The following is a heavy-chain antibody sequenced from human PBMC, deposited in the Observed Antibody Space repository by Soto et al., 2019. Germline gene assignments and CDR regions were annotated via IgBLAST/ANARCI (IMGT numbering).Heavy chain of an antibody. V-gene: IGHV4-59*08. CDR2: IYYSGST. D-gene: IGHD2-15*01. CDR1: GGSISSYY. J-gene: IGHJ3*02. CDR3: ARQVSHCSGGSCYSKVLVAFDI. Sequence: SETLSLTCTVSGGSISSYYWSWIRQPPGKGLEWIGYIYYSGSTNYNPSLKSRVTISVDTSKNQFSLKLSSVTAADTAVYYCARQVSHCSGGSCYSKVLVAFDIWGQGTMVTVSS.